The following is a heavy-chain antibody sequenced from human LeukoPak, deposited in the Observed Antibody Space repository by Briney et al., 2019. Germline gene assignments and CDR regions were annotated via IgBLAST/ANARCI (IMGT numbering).Heavy chain of an antibody. J-gene: IGHJ6*02. V-gene: IGHV1-18*01. CDR2: ISAYNGAT. Sequence: GASVKVSCKASGYTFTSYGISWVRQAPGQGLEWMGWISAYNGATNYAQKFQGRVTMTTDASTTTAYMELRSLRSDDTAVYYCARPNSSGWPLGVMDVWGQGTTVAVSS. CDR3: ARPNSSGWPLGVMDV. D-gene: IGHD6-19*01. CDR1: GYTFTSYG.